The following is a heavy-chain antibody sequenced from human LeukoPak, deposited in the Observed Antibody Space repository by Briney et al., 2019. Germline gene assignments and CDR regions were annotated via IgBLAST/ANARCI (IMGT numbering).Heavy chain of an antibody. CDR1: GFTFSSYE. J-gene: IGHJ5*02. CDR2: ISSSGSTI. Sequence: PGGSLRLSCAASGFTFSSYEMNWVRQAPGKGLEWVSYISSSGSTIYYADSVKGRFTISRDNAKNSLYLQMNSLRAEDTAVYYCARRLGIDGSYYVYLAGDQAGFDPWGQGTLVTVSS. V-gene: IGHV3-48*03. CDR3: ARRLGIDGSYYVYLAGDQAGFDP. D-gene: IGHD1-26*01.